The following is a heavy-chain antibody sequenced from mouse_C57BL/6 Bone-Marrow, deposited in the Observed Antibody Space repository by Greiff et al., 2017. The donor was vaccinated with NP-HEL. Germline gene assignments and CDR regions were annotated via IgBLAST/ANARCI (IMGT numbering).Heavy chain of an antibody. Sequence: EVKVVESGGGLVQPGESLKLSCESNEYEFPSHDMSWVRKTPEKRLELVAAINSDGGSTYYPDTMERRFIISRDNTKKTLYLQMSSLRSEDTALYYCARQSTVSYAMDYWGQGTSVTVSS. CDR2: INSDGGST. CDR1: EYEFPSHD. D-gene: IGHD1-1*01. CDR3: ARQSTVSYAMDY. J-gene: IGHJ4*01. V-gene: IGHV5-2*01.